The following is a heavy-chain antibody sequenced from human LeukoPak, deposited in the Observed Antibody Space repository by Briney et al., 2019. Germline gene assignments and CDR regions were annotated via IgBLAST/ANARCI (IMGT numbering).Heavy chain of an antibody. CDR3: GRGKLPGTVTD. Sequence: GGSLRLSCEASGFIFPYGMSWVRQAPGKGLEWVSGITNSGENTYYADSVKGRFTISRDNAKNTMYLQMNSLRVEDTAVYYCGRGKLPGTVTDWGQGTPVTVSS. V-gene: IGHV3-23*01. CDR1: GFIFPYG. J-gene: IGHJ4*02. CDR2: ITNSGENT. D-gene: IGHD4-17*01.